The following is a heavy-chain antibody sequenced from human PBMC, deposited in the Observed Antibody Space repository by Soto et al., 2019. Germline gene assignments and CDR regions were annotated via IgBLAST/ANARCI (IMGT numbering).Heavy chain of an antibody. D-gene: IGHD6-13*01. Sequence: GASVKVSCKASGYTFTSYGISWVRQAPGQGLEWMGWISAYNDNTNYAQRLQGRVTMTTDTSTSTAYMELSSLRSEDTAVYYCAMRLFSIAATWGQGTLVTVSS. J-gene: IGHJ5*02. CDR1: GYTFTSYG. V-gene: IGHV1-18*01. CDR3: AMRLFSIAAT. CDR2: ISAYNDNT.